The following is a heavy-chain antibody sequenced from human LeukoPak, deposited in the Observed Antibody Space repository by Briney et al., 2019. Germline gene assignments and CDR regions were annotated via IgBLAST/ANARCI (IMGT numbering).Heavy chain of an antibody. CDR2: IYHSGST. CDR1: GFSISSGYY. Sequence: SETLSLTCTVSGFSISSGYYWGWFRQPPGKGLEWIGRIYHSGSTYYNPSLKSRVTISVDTSKNQFSLKLSSVTAADTAVYYCARGNHYYDSSAYLAWESFQHWGQGTLVTVSS. J-gene: IGHJ1*01. V-gene: IGHV4-38-2*02. D-gene: IGHD3-22*01. CDR3: ARGNHYYDSSAYLAWESFQH.